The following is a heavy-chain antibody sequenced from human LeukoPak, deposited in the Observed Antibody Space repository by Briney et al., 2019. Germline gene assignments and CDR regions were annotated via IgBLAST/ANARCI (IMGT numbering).Heavy chain of an antibody. CDR1: GYSFTNSW. J-gene: IGHJ3*02. D-gene: IGHD6-19*01. Sequence: HGESLKISCKGSGYSFTNSWIAWVRQMPGRGLEWMGNVFPGDSDTRYRPSFQGQVTISADKSISTAYLQWSSLKASDTAMYYCARLRGSGWSYDAFDIWGQGTMVTVSS. CDR2: VFPGDSDT. V-gene: IGHV5-51*01. CDR3: ARLRGSGWSYDAFDI.